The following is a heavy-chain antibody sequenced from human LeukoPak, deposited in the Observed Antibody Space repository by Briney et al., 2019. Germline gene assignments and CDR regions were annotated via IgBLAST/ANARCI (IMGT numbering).Heavy chain of an antibody. CDR1: GFTFSSYA. Sequence: GGSLRLSCAASGFTFSSYAMSWVRQTPGKGLEWVSAISGSGGSTYYADSVKGRFTISRDNSKNTLYLQMNSLRAEDTAVYYCAKDESGSYWVGAFDIWGQGTMVTVSS. V-gene: IGHV3-23*01. CDR2: ISGSGGST. D-gene: IGHD1-26*01. J-gene: IGHJ3*02. CDR3: AKDESGSYWVGAFDI.